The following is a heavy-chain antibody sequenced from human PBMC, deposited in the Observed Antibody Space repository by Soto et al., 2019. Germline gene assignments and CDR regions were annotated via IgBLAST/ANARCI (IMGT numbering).Heavy chain of an antibody. D-gene: IGHD3-22*01. Sequence: EVQLVESGGGLVQPGGSLRLSCAASGFTFSSYWMHWVRQAPGKGLVWVSRINIDGITSYADSVKGRFTISRDNAKNTLYLQMNTLGAGDTAVYYCERGDGDNYDGHGYLARHWGQGTLVTVSS. J-gene: IGHJ4*02. CDR1: GFTFSSYW. CDR3: ERGDGDNYDGHGYLARH. CDR2: INIDGIT. V-gene: IGHV3-74*01.